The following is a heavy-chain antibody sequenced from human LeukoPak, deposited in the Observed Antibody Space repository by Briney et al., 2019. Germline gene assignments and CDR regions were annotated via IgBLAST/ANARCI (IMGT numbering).Heavy chain of an antibody. J-gene: IGHJ4*02. CDR2: VSYDGGNK. CDR3: ARDRINMMVMGHDSGLDC. Sequence: GGSLRLSCVGSGFSLSDYGIHWVRQAPGKGLEWVAVVSYDGGNKYYADSVKGRFTISRDTSSDTVSLQMNSLRVEDTALYYCARDRINMMVMGHDSGLDCWGQGTLVTVSS. CDR1: GFSLSDYG. D-gene: IGHD3-22*01. V-gene: IGHV3-30*03.